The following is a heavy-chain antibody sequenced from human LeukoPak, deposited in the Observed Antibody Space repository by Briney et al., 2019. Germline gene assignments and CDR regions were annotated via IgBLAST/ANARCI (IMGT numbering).Heavy chain of an antibody. D-gene: IGHD6-6*01. CDR3: ARILGLSSSDNYEECFYP. V-gene: IGHV4-4*02. J-gene: IGHJ5*02. Sequence: SGTLSLTCAVSGDSVATDTWWSWVRQPPGRGLEWIWDIHHGGTTSYNPSLKTRATLSVDKSKNLFSLKLMSVTAADTAVYFCARILGLSSSDNYEECFYPWGQGAPVTVSS. CDR2: IHHGGTT. CDR1: GDSVATDTW.